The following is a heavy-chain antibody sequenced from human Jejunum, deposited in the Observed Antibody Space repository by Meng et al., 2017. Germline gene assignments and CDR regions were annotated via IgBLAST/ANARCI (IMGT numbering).Heavy chain of an antibody. Sequence: VQVRQGGAGLLKPSETLSPTCAVYGGSFSDHYLTWIRQPPGKGLEWIGEIHPSGRTYYSPSLQSRVTITLDTSKNQFSLTLNSVTAADTAVYYCARGDDWAKSGNFWGQGTLVTVSS. D-gene: IGHD3-9*01. V-gene: IGHV4-34*01. CDR3: ARGDDWAKSGNF. CDR2: IHPSGRT. J-gene: IGHJ4*02. CDR1: GGSFSDHY.